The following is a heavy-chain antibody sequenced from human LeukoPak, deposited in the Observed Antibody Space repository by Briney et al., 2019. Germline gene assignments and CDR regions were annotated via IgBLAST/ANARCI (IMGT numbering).Heavy chain of an antibody. V-gene: IGHV1-2*02. D-gene: IGHD6-19*01. CDR2: INPKTGDT. CDR1: GYTFSDYY. CDR3: ARDRVGSGWPRPYYFEV. Sequence: GASVKVSCKASGYTFSDYYIHWVRQAPGQGLQWMGWINPKTGDTNYPQKSQGRVTMTRDTSISTAYMDLSRLRSDDTAVYYCARDRVGSGWPRPYYFEVWGQGTLVTVSS. J-gene: IGHJ4*02.